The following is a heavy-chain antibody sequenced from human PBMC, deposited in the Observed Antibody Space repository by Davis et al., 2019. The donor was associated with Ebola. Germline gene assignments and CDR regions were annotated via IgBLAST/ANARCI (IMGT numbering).Heavy chain of an antibody. V-gene: IGHV3-23*01. CDR2: IDGSGDGT. D-gene: IGHD2-21*01. CDR3: AKVNWPVVGIGVTG. CDR1: GFIFSRYD. Sequence: GESLKISCAASGFIFSRYDINWVRQAPGKGLEWVSGIDGSGDGTYYADSVKGRFTISRDNSKNTLYLQMNSLRAEDTAVYHCAKVNWPVVGIGVTGWGQGTLVTVSS. J-gene: IGHJ4*02.